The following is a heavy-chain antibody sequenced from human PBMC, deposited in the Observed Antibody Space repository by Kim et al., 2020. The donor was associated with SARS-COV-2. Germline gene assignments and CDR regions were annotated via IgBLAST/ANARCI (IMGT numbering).Heavy chain of an antibody. Sequence: GGSLRLSCAASGFTFSSYAMHWVRQAPGKGLEWVAVISYDGSNKYYADSVKGRFTISRDNSKNTLYLQMNSLRAEDTAVYYCARALFLPSVAAAGTWGWFDPWGQGNLVTVSS. CDR2: ISYDGSNK. CDR3: ARALFLPSVAAAGTWGWFDP. V-gene: IGHV3-30*04. CDR1: GFTFSSYA. D-gene: IGHD6-13*01. J-gene: IGHJ5*02.